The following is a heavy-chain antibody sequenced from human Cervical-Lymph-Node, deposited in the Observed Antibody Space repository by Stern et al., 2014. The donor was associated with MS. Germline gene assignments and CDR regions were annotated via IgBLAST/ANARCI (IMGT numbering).Heavy chain of an antibody. J-gene: IGHJ4*02. Sequence: VQLVESGGGPVKPGGSLRLSCAVSGFTFSDYHMHWIRQAPGKGLEWLSSISTTGKTIYYADSVKGRFTISRDNAKNSLYLQMNSLRVEDTSVYYCVRASDPLFEYWGQGTLVTVSS. CDR3: VRASDPLFEY. V-gene: IGHV3-11*01. CDR1: GFTFSDYH. D-gene: IGHD2-21*02. CDR2: ISTTGKTI.